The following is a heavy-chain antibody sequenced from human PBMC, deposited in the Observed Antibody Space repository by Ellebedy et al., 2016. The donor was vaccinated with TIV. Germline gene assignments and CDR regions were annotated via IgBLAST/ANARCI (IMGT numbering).Heavy chain of an antibody. CDR1: GFTFSSYG. Sequence: GESLKISCAASGFTFSSYGMHWVRQAPGKGLEWVAFIRYDGSNKYYADSVKGRFTISRDNSKNTLYLQMNSLRAEDTAVYYCAKDLVWFGDSWHYFDYWGQGTLVTVSS. CDR2: IRYDGSNK. J-gene: IGHJ4*02. CDR3: AKDLVWFGDSWHYFDY. V-gene: IGHV3-30*02. D-gene: IGHD3-10*01.